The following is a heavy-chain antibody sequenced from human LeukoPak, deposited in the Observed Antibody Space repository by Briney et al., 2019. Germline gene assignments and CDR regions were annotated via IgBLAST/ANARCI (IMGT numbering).Heavy chain of an antibody. Sequence: ASVKVSCKASGYTFTSYAMNWVRQAPGQGLEWMGWINPNSGGTNYAQKFQGRVTMTRDMSTSTVYMELSSLRSEDTAVCYCARDQLIRCSGGSCYSGFIPYYYYMDVWGKGTTVTVSS. J-gene: IGHJ6*03. CDR3: ARDQLIRCSGGSCYSGFIPYYYYMDV. CDR1: GYTFTSYA. D-gene: IGHD2-15*01. V-gene: IGHV1-2*02. CDR2: INPNSGGT.